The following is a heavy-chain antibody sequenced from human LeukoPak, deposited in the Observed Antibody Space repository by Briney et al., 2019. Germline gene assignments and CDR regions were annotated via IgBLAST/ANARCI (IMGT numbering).Heavy chain of an antibody. Sequence: SETLSLTCTVSGAAISSGRNYWGWIRQSPGKGLEWIASVYSGGNTQYNPSLQSRVSVSGDTSKNQLSMRLTSLTAADTALYYCARHLSGTAMAHYFDHWGQGTVVTVSS. D-gene: IGHD5-18*01. V-gene: IGHV4-39*01. CDR2: VYSGGNT. J-gene: IGHJ4*02. CDR1: GAAISSGRNY. CDR3: ARHLSGTAMAHYFDH.